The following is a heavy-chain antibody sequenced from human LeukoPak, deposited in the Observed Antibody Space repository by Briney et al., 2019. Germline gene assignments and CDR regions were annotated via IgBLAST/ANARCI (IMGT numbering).Heavy chain of an antibody. V-gene: IGHV1-69*13. CDR1: GYTFTSYD. CDR2: IIPIFGTA. J-gene: IGHJ5*02. Sequence: GASVKVSCKASGYTFTSYDINWVRQAPGQGLEWMGGIIPIFGTANYAQKFQGRVRITADESTSTAYMELSSLGSEDTAVYYCARSNIVVVVAGPLDPWGQGTLVTVSS. D-gene: IGHD2-15*01. CDR3: ARSNIVVVVAGPLDP.